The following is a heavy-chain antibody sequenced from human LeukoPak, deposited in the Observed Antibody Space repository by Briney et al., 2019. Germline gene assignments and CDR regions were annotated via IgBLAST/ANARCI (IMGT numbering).Heavy chain of an antibody. CDR3: AKASLLRRAFDI. D-gene: IGHD2-15*01. CDR2: IRYDGSNK. Sequence: PGGSLRLSCAASGFTLSSYGMHWVRQAPGKGLEWVAFIRYDGSNKYYADSVKGRFTISGDNSKNTLYLQMNSLRAEDTAVYYCAKASLLRRAFDIWGQGTMVTVSS. CDR1: GFTLSSYG. J-gene: IGHJ3*02. V-gene: IGHV3-30*02.